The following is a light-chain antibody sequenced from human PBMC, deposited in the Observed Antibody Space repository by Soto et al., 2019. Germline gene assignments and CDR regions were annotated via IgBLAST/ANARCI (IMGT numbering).Light chain of an antibody. CDR1: QSISNY. V-gene: IGKV1-39*01. CDR2: AAS. Sequence: IQMTQSPSSLSAFVGDRVTITCRASQSISNYLNWYQQKPGKAPKLLIYAASSLQSGVPSRFIRRESGTDFPLTISSLQPEDFVTYYCQQSYSTPLTFGGGTKVEI. J-gene: IGKJ4*01. CDR3: QQSYSTPLT.